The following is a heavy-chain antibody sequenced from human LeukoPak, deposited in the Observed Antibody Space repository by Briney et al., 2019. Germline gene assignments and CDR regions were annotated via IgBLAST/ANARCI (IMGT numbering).Heavy chain of an antibody. CDR1: GFTFSTYA. CDR2: INSSSSYI. V-gene: IGHV3-21*01. J-gene: IGHJ4*02. D-gene: IGHD2-15*01. Sequence: PGGSLRLSCAASGFTFSTYAMNWVRQAPGKGLEWVSSINSSSSYIYYADSVKGRFTISRDNAKNSLYLQMNSLRAEDTAVYYCARDGVVVAAISYWGQGTLVTVSS. CDR3: ARDGVVVAAISY.